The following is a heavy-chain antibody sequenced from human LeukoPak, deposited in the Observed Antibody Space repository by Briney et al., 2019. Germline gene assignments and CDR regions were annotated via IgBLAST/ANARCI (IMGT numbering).Heavy chain of an antibody. CDR2: IWYDGSNK. V-gene: IGHV3-33*01. CDR1: GFTFSSYG. CDR3: ARERVVAATPFDY. D-gene: IGHD2-15*01. J-gene: IGHJ4*02. Sequence: GGSLRLSCAASGFTFSSYGMHWVRQAPGKGLEWVAVIWYDGSNKYYADSVKGRFTISRDNSKNTLYLQMNSLRAEDTAVYYCARERVVAATPFDYWGQGTLVTVSS.